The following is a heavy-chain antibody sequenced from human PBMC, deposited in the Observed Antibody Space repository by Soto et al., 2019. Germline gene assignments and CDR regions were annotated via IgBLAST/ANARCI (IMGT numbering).Heavy chain of an antibody. Sequence: QVHLVQSGADGRKSGSSVRVSCTASGGGTLSNDAISWVRQAPGQGLEWLGRISPFFGTTDYSQSFQGRITMTADASTGTVYIDLRSLISDDTAVSYCAREVVTETTWGSFDSWGQGTLVTVSS. CDR2: ISPFFGTT. CDR3: AREVVTETTWGSFDS. D-gene: IGHD2-21*02. V-gene: IGHV1-69*01. CDR1: GGGTLSNDA. J-gene: IGHJ4*02.